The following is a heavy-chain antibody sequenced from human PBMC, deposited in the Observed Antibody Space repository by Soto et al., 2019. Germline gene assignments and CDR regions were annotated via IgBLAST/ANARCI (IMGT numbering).Heavy chain of an antibody. D-gene: IGHD2-2*01. CDR3: ATEPGYQKNWFDP. V-gene: IGHV1-69*13. CDR2: IVPIIATS. Sequence: SVKVSCKACGGTFSRYAINWVRQAPGQGLEWMGGIVPIIATSNYAQKFQGRVTITADESTSTVYMELSSLRSEDTAVYYCATEPGYQKNWFDPWGQGTLVTVSS. J-gene: IGHJ5*02. CDR1: GGTFSRYA.